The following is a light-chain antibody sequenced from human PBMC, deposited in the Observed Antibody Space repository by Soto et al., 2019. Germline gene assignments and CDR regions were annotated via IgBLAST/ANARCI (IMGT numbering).Light chain of an antibody. V-gene: IGKV3-11*01. CDR1: QSVSSY. J-gene: IGKJ5*01. CDR3: QPRSNWHT. CDR2: DAS. Sequence: IGMRQSPAALAVSPEKRAALACRASQSVSSYLAWYQQKPGQAPRLLIYDASNRATGIPARFSGSGSGTDFTLTISSLEPEDFAVYYCQPRSNWHTFGQGTRLAIK.